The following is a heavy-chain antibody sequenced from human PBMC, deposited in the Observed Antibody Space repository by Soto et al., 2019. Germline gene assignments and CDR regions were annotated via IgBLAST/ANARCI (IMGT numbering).Heavy chain of an antibody. V-gene: IGHV3-53*01. J-gene: IGHJ6*02. D-gene: IGHD3-10*01. Sequence: GGSLRLSCVASGLPVAGSYMAWVRQAPGKGLEWASVIYNDGTTYYSQSVEGRFTISRDTSKNTLYLQMDRLRDEDTAVYYCVRPLPSGQTHARDVWGQGTTLTVAS. CDR3: VRPLPSGQTHARDV. CDR1: GLPVAGSY. CDR2: IYNDGTT.